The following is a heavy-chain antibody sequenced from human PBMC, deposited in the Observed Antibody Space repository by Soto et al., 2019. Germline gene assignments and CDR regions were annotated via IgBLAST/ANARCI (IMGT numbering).Heavy chain of an antibody. CDR3: ARLEGLATISYYFDF. V-gene: IGHV4-39*01. Sequence: QLQLQESGPGLVKPSETLSLTCSVSDDSINSDNYYWGWIRQPPGKGLEWIGSIYYRGNAYYNPSLQTRVNISLDKSKSQFSLKLNSVAAADSAVYFCARLEGLATISYYFDFWGPGALVTVSS. J-gene: IGHJ4*02. CDR1: DDSINSDNYY. D-gene: IGHD5-12*01. CDR2: IYYRGNA.